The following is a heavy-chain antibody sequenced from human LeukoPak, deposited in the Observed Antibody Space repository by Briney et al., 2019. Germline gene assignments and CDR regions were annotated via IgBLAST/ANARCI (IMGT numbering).Heavy chain of an antibody. CDR1: GGTISSYY. CDR2: IYYSGST. V-gene: IGHV4-59*01. J-gene: IGHJ5*02. D-gene: IGHD6-13*01. CDR3: ARDTAQLVGFDP. Sequence: PSETLSLTCTVSGGTISSYYWSWIRQPPGKGLEWIGYIYYSGSTNYNPSLKSRVTISVDTSKNQFSLKLSSVTAADTAVYYCARDTAQLVGFDPWGQGTLVTVSS.